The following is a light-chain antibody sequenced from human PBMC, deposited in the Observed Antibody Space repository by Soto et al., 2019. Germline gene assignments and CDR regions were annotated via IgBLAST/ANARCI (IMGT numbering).Light chain of an antibody. CDR2: GAS. CDR3: QQYRGSPRT. Sequence: EILLTQSPATLSVSPGERATLSCRASQSVSSNLAWYQQKIGQAPRLLIYGASTRATGIPDRFSGSGSGTDFTLTISRLEPEDFAVYYCQQYRGSPRTFGQGTKVDIK. V-gene: IGKV3D-15*01. CDR1: QSVSSN. J-gene: IGKJ1*01.